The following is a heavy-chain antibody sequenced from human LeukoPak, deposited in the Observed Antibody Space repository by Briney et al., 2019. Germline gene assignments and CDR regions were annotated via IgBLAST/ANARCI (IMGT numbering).Heavy chain of an antibody. CDR3: ARGLDSSGYYHFDY. J-gene: IGHJ4*02. CDR2: IYYSGSS. Sequence: PSETLSLTCTVSGGSMSSSSYYWGWIRQPPGKGLEWIGSIYYSGSSYYNPSLKSRVTISVDTSKNQFSLKLSSVTAADTAVYYCARGLDSSGYYHFDYWGQGTLVTVSS. D-gene: IGHD3-22*01. V-gene: IGHV4-39*07. CDR1: GGSMSSSSYY.